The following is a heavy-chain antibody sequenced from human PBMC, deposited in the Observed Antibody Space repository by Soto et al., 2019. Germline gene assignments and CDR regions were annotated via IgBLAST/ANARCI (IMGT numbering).Heavy chain of an antibody. Sequence: GGSLRLSCAASGFTFSSYGMHWVRQAPGKGLEWVAVISYDGSNKYYADSVKGRFTISRDNSKNTLYLQMNSLRAEDTAVYYCAKGYCSSTSCYIFDPWGQGTLVTVSS. D-gene: IGHD2-2*02. V-gene: IGHV3-30*18. CDR1: GFTFSSYG. CDR3: AKGYCSSTSCYIFDP. CDR2: ISYDGSNK. J-gene: IGHJ5*02.